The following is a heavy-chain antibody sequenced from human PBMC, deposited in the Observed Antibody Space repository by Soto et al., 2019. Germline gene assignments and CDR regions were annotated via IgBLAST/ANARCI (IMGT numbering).Heavy chain of an antibody. V-gene: IGHV1-69*13. CDR1: GGTFSSYA. J-gene: IGHJ4*01. CDR3: ARGLGELEPFDN. CDR2: IIPIFGTA. Sequence: ASVKVSCKASGGTFSSYAISWLRQAPGQGLEWMGGIIPIFGTANYAQKFQGRVTITADESTSTAYMELSSLRAVDTAVYYCARGLGELEPFDNWGHGTLVTVSS. D-gene: IGHD1-1*01.